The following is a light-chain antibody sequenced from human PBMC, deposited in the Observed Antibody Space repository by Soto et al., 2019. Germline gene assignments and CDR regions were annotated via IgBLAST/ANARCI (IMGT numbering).Light chain of an antibody. J-gene: IGKJ5*01. CDR2: DAS. CDR3: QQRRDT. V-gene: IGKV3-11*01. Sequence: EIVLTQSPGTLSLSPGERPTLSCRASQSVNSYLAWYQQKPGQAPRLLIYDASTRATGIPARFSGSGSGADFTLTISSLEPEDFAVYYCQQRRDTFGQGTRLEIK. CDR1: QSVNSY.